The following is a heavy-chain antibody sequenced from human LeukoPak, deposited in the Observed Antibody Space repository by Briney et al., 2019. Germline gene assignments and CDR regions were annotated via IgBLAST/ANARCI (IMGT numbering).Heavy chain of an antibody. D-gene: IGHD2-2*01. CDR3: ARVEDIVVVPAARGGNWFDP. CDR1: GGTFSSYA. J-gene: IGHJ5*02. Sequence: SVKVSCKASGGTFSSYAISWVRQAPGQGLEWMGGIIPIFGTANYAQKFQGRVTITADKSASTAYMELSSLRSEDTAVYYCARVEDIVVVPAARGGNWFDPWGQGTLATVSS. V-gene: IGHV1-69*06. CDR2: IIPIFGTA.